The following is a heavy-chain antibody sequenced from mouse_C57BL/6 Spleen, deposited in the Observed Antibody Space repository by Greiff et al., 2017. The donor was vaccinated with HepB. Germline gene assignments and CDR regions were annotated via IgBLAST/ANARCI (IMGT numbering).Heavy chain of an antibody. D-gene: IGHD2-3*01. CDR2: IWSGGST. Sequence: VQLQQSGPGLVQPSQSLSITCTVSGFSLTSYGVHWVRQSPGKGLEWLGVIWSGGSTDYNAAFISRLSISKDNSKSQVFFKMNRLQADDTAIFYFATPLVTTVGPYAMDYWGQGTSVPLSS. CDR1: GFSLTSYG. CDR3: ATPLVTTVGPYAMDY. V-gene: IGHV2-2*01. J-gene: IGHJ4*01.